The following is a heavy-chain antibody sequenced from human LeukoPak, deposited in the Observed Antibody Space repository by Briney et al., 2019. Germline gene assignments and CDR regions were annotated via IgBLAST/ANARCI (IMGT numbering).Heavy chain of an antibody. J-gene: IGHJ4*02. CDR2: INHSGST. CDR3: ARDGEMATIENYFDY. Sequence: SETLSLTCAVYGGSFSGYYWSWIRPPPGKGLEWIGEINHSGSTNYNPSLKSRVTISLDTSKNQFSLKLSSVTAADTAVYYCARDGEMATIENYFDYWGQGTLVTVSS. V-gene: IGHV4-34*01. CDR1: GGSFSGYY. D-gene: IGHD5-24*01.